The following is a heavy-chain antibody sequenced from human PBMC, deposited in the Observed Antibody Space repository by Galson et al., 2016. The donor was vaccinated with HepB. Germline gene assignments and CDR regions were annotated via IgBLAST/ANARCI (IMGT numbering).Heavy chain of an antibody. CDR2: IYYSGTT. Sequence: LSLTCTVSGGSISSSSYFWAWIRQPPGKGLEWIGSIYYSGTTHYNPSLQSRVSISVDTSRNQFSLRLTSVSAADTAMYSCARQDRAGLVNFWGQGTMVTVSS. J-gene: IGHJ3*01. CDR1: GGSISSSSYF. V-gene: IGHV4-39*01. CDR3: ARQDRAGLVNF. D-gene: IGHD6-19*01.